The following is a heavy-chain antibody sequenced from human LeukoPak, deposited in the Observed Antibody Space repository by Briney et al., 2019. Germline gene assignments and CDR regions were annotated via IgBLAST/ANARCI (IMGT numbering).Heavy chain of an antibody. CDR1: GFTFDDYA. CDR2: ISWNSGSI. J-gene: IGHJ2*01. Sequence: PGGSLRLPCAASGFTFDDYAMHWVRQAPGKGLEWVSGISWNSGSIGYADSVKGRFTISRDNAKNSLYLQMNSLRAEDTALYYCAKEDLWGRGTLVTVSS. CDR3: AKEDL. V-gene: IGHV3-9*01.